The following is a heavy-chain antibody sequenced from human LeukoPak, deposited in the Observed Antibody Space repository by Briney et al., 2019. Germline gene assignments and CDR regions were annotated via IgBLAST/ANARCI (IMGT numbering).Heavy chain of an antibody. Sequence: GESLKISYKGSGYSFTSYWIGWVRQMPGKGLEWMGIIYPGDSDTRYSPSFQGQVTISADKSISTAYLQWSSLKASDTAMYYCARLYVGVEYQLPIGGWFDPWGQGTLVTVSS. CDR1: GYSFTSYW. V-gene: IGHV5-51*01. J-gene: IGHJ5*02. CDR2: IYPGDSDT. D-gene: IGHD2-2*01. CDR3: ARLYVGVEYQLPIGGWFDP.